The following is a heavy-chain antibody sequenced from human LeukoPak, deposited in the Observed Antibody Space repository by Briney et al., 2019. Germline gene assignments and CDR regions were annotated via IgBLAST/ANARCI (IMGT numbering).Heavy chain of an antibody. J-gene: IGHJ4*02. CDR3: AKDIGSYYDY. Sequence: GGSLRLSCGASGFIFDMHDMHWVRQAPGKGLEWVAFIRSDGYHTYYADSVKGRFTISRDNSKNTLYLEMNSLRAEDTAVYYCAKDIGSYYDYWGQGILVTVSS. V-gene: IGHV3-30*02. CDR1: GFIFDMHD. CDR2: IRSDGYHT. D-gene: IGHD3-10*01.